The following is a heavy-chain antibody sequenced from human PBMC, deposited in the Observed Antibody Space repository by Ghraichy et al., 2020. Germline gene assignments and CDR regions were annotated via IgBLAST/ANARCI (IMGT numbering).Heavy chain of an antibody. CDR1: GAPIRSSSYY. CDR3: SRGYIAAADYYDS. Sequence: SETLSLTCFVSGAPIRSSSYYWGWVRQPPGKGLEWIGSIHYTGSTFYNPPLKSRATISVDTSKDQFSLKLSSVTAADTAVYYCSRGYIAAADYYDSWGQGILVNVSS. D-gene: IGHD6-25*01. J-gene: IGHJ4*02. CDR2: IHYTGST. V-gene: IGHV4-39*01.